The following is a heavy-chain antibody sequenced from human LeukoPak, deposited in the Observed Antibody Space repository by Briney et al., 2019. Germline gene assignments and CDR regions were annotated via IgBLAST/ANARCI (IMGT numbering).Heavy chain of an antibody. CDR3: AGDDSSSWWSY. CDR1: GGSISSYY. J-gene: IGHJ4*02. D-gene: IGHD6-13*01. CDR2: SYYSGST. V-gene: IGHV4-59*01. Sequence: TLSLTCTVSGGSISSYYWSWIRQPPGKGLEWIGNSYYSGSTKYNPSLKSRVTISVDTSKNQFSLKVNSVTAADTAVYYCAGDDSSSWWSYWGQGTLVTVSS.